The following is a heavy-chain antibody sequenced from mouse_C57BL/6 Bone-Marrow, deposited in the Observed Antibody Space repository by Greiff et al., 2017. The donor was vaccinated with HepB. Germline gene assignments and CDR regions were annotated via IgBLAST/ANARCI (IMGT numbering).Heavy chain of an antibody. CDR1: GYTFTSYG. J-gene: IGHJ3*01. D-gene: IGHD1-2*01. CDR2: IYPRSGNT. V-gene: IGHV1-81*01. Sequence: VQLQQSGAELARPGASVKLSCKASGYTFTSYGISWVKQRTGQGLEWIGEIYPRSGNTYYNEKFKGKATLTADKSSSTAYMELRSLTSEDSAVYFCARSLLRFAWFAYGGQGTLVTVSA. CDR3: ARSLLRFAWFAY.